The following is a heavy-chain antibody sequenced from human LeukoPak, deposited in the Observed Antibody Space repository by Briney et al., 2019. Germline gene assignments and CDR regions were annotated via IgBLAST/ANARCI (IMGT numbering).Heavy chain of an antibody. D-gene: IGHD4-17*01. CDR2: ISSSGSTI. J-gene: IGHJ6*03. CDR1: GFTFSSYE. CDR3: ARSPTTATIYYYYMDA. V-gene: IGHV3-48*03. Sequence: PGGSLRLSCAASGFTFSSYEMNWVRQAPGKGLEWVSYISSSGSTIYYADSVKGRFTISRDNAENSLYLQMNSLRAEDTAVYYCARSPTTATIYYYYMDAWGKGTTVTVSS.